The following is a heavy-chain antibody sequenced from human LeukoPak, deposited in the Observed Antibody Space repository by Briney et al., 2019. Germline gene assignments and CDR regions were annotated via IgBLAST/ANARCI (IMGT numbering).Heavy chain of an antibody. CDR3: ATYSTRNAREFQS. CDR2: VKTDASEK. Sequence: GGSLRLSSETSGFIFSNCWMTWVRQAPGKGLEWVANVKTDASEKYYADSVKGRFTISRDNAKNSLYLQMNSLRAEDTAVYYCATYSTRNAREFQSWGQGTLVTVSS. J-gene: IGHJ1*01. V-gene: IGHV3-7*01. CDR1: GFIFSNCW. D-gene: IGHD4-11*01.